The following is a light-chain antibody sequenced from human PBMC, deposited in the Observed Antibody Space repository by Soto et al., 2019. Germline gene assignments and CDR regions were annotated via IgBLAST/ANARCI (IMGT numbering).Light chain of an antibody. V-gene: IGKV3-15*01. CDR2: GAS. CDR3: QQYKWYT. J-gene: IGKJ2*01. CDR1: QSVSSK. Sequence: EIVMTQSPATLSVSPGERATISCRASQSVSSKLAWYQQKPGQAPRLLIYGASTRATGIPARFSGSGSGTEFTLTISSLQSEDFAVYYCQQYKWYTFGQGTKLEIK.